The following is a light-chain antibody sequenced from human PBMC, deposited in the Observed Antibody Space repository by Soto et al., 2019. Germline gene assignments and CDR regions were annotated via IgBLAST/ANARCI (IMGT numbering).Light chain of an antibody. CDR2: RAS. Sequence: EIVLTQSPGTLSLSPGETATLSCRASQSINNNYLAWYQQKLGQAPRLLVHRASGRPGGIPDRFSGSGSGTDFTLTITRLEPEDFALYYCQQYGGSPYTFGQGTKLEIK. CDR3: QQYGGSPYT. J-gene: IGKJ2*01. V-gene: IGKV3-20*01. CDR1: QSINNNY.